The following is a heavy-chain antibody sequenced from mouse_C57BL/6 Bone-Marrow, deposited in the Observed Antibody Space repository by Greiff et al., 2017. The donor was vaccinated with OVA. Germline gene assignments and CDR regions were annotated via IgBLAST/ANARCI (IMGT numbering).Heavy chain of an antibody. CDR3: TSRGCDYAMDY. CDR1: GFTFSDAW. CDR2: IRNKANNHAT. D-gene: IGHD3-3*01. V-gene: IGHV6-6*01. Sequence: EVQRVESGGGLVQPGGSMKLSCAASGFTFSDAWMDWVRQSPEKGLEWVAEIRNKANNHATYYVVSVKGRFTISRDDSKSSVYLQMNSLRAEDTGIYYCTSRGCDYAMDYWGQETSVTVSS. J-gene: IGHJ4*01.